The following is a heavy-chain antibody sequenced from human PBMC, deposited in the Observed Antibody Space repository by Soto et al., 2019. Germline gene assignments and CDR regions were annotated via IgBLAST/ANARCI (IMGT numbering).Heavy chain of an antibody. D-gene: IGHD3-10*01. Sequence: EVQLVESGGGLVKPGGSLRLSCAASGFTFSNYSMNWVRQAPGKGLEWVSSVSSSSNYIYYVDSVKGRFTISGDNAKNSLYLQMNSLRAEDTAVYYCARSGHYYYYGMDVWGQGTTVTVSS. CDR3: ARSGHYYYYGMDV. CDR1: GFTFSNYS. J-gene: IGHJ6*02. V-gene: IGHV3-21*01. CDR2: VSSSSNYI.